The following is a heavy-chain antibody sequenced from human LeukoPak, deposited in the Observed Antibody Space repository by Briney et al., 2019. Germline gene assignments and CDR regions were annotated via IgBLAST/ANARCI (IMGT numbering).Heavy chain of an antibody. V-gene: IGHV3-48*04. D-gene: IGHD3-22*01. J-gene: IGHJ6*03. CDR2: ISSSGSTI. Sequence: GGSLRLSCAASGFTFSRYWMHWVRQAPGKGLEWVSYISSSGSTIYYADSVKGRFTISRDNAKNSLYLQMNSLRAEDTAVYYCARRDYYDSSGYQDYYYYYYMDVWGKGTTVTISS. CDR3: ARRDYYDSSGYQDYYYYYYMDV. CDR1: GFTFSRYW.